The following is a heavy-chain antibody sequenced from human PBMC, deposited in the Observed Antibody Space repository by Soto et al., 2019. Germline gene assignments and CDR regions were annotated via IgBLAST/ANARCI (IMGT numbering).Heavy chain of an antibody. CDR1: GGSMSEYF. CDR2: VYYLGST. Sequence: KASETLSLTCSVSGGSMSEYFWSWIRQSPERGLEWIGYVYYLGSTDYNPSLKSRVTISVDTSKRQFSLRLSSVTAADAAIYYCARDGYDGSGSPYPAYWGPGTQVTV. V-gene: IGHV4-59*01. J-gene: IGHJ4*02. D-gene: IGHD3-10*01. CDR3: ARDGYDGSGSPYPAY.